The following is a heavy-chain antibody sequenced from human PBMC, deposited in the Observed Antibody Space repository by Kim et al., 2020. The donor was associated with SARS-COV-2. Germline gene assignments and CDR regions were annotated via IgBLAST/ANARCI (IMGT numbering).Heavy chain of an antibody. Sequence: LSLTCAASGFTFSSYAMSWVRQAPGKGLEWVSAISGSGGSTYYADSVKGRFTISRDNSKNTLYLQMNSLRAEDTAVYYCALEVATIPYFDYWGQGTLVTVSS. D-gene: IGHD5-12*01. J-gene: IGHJ4*02. CDR1: GFTFSSYA. V-gene: IGHV3-23*01. CDR3: ALEVATIPYFDY. CDR2: ISGSGGST.